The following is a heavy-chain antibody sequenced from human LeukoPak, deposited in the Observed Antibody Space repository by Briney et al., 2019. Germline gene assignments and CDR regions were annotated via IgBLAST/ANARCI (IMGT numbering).Heavy chain of an antibody. CDR3: ATIKRGSIFGYFDF. Sequence: SETLSFTCTVSGGSISSHYWSWIRQPPGKGLEWIAYLSDSVNTKDNPSLQSRLTLSADMSKNQFSLRLSSVTAADTAVYYCATIKRGSIFGYFDFWGQGIKVTVSS. D-gene: IGHD5-18*01. V-gene: IGHV4-59*11. CDR2: LSDSVNT. J-gene: IGHJ4*02. CDR1: GGSISSHY.